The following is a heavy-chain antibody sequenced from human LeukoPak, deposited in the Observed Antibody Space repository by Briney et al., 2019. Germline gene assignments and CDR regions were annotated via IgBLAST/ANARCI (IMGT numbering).Heavy chain of an antibody. V-gene: IGHV1-18*01. J-gene: IGHJ2*01. CDR3: ARVPGLDWYFDL. Sequence: ASVKVSCKASGYTFTSYGISWVRQAPGQGLEWMGWISAYNGNTNYAQTLQGRVTMTTDTSTSTAYLEQRSLRSDDTAVYYCARVPGLDWYFDLWGRGTLVTVSS. CDR1: GYTFTSYG. CDR2: ISAYNGNT. D-gene: IGHD1-14*01.